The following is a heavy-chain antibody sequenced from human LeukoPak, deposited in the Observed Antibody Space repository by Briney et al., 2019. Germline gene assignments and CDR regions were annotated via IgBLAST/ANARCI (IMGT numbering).Heavy chain of an antibody. J-gene: IGHJ5*02. Sequence: GESLKISCKGSGYSFSNYWIGWVHQMPGKGLEWMGIIYPGDSDTRYSPSFQGQVTISADKSISTAYLQWNSLKASDSAMYYCARQRSGFCSAGNCYSEGWFDPWGQGTLVTVSS. CDR1: GYSFSNYW. CDR3: ARQRSGFCSAGNCYSEGWFDP. CDR2: IYPGDSDT. D-gene: IGHD2-15*01. V-gene: IGHV5-51*07.